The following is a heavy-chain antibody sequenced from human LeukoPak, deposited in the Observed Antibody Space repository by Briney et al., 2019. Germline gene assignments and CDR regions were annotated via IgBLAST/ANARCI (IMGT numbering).Heavy chain of an antibody. CDR1: GYTFSSYY. CDR3: ARSGEFSTSSDI. Sequence: ASVKFSCKASGYTFSSYYIHWVRQAPGQGLEWMGRINCSGGSTTHAQKFQGRVTMTRDTSTRTVYMEMSSLKSEDTAVYYCARSGEFSTSSDIWGQGTMVTVSS. CDR2: INCSGGST. V-gene: IGHV1-46*01. D-gene: IGHD6-6*01. J-gene: IGHJ3*02.